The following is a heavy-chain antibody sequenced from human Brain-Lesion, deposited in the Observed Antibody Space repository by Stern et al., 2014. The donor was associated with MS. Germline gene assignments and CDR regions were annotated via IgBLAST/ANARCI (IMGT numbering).Heavy chain of an antibody. V-gene: IGHV4-39*01. D-gene: IGHD3-10*01. CDR1: GGSISSSSYY. CDR2: IYYRGRT. J-gene: IGHJ4*02. Sequence: QVQLVESGQGLVKPSETLSLTCTVSGGSISSSSYYWGWIRQPPGKGLEWIGSIYYRGRTYYNPSLKSRVTISMVTSKNQFSLRLSSVTAADTAVYFCAKLWLGELPESPFDYWGQGTLVTVSS. CDR3: AKLWLGELPESPFDY.